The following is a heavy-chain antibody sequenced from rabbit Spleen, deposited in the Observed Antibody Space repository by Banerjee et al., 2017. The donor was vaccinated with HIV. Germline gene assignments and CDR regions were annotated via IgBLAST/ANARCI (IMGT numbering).Heavy chain of an antibody. CDR1: GFSFSSSYY. CDR3: ARGINDGGGVGYAMTRLDL. Sequence: QSLEESGGDLVKPGASLTLTCTASGFSFSSSYYMYWVRQAPGKGLEWIGCIYAGNSGSTWYASWAKGRFTISKTSSTTVTLQMTSLTAADTATYFCARGINDGGGVGYAMTRLDLWGPGTLVTVS. D-gene: IGHD6-1*01. J-gene: IGHJ3*01. CDR2: IYAGNSGST. V-gene: IGHV1S40*01.